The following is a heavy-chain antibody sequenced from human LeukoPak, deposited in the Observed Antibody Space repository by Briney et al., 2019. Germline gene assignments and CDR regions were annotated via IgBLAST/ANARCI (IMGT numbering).Heavy chain of an antibody. CDR2: ISYDGSNK. CDR1: GFTFSSYA. V-gene: IGHV3-30-3*01. Sequence: PGRSLRLSCAASGFTFSSYAMHWVRQAPGKGLEWVAVISYDGSNKYYADSVKGRFTISRDNSKNTLYLQMNRLRAEETAVYYCARDVTPRYWGQGTLVTVSS. CDR3: ARDVTPRY. J-gene: IGHJ4*02.